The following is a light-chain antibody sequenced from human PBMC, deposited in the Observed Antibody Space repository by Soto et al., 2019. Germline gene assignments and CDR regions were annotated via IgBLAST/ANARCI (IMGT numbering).Light chain of an antibody. V-gene: IGLV2-14*01. CDR1: SSDVGGYNY. CDR3: SSYTSSSTTV. Sequence: QSVLTQPASVSGSPGQSITISCTGTSSDVGGYNYVSWYQQHPGKAPKLMIYDVSNRPSGVSNRFSGSKSGNTASLTISGPQAEDEADYYCSSYTSSSTTVFGGGTKVTVL. J-gene: IGLJ2*01. CDR2: DVS.